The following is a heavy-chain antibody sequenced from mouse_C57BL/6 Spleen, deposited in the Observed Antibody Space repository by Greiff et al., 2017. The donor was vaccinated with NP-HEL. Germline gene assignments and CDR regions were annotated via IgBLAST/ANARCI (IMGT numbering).Heavy chain of an antibody. Sequence: EVKLMESGGGLVKPGGSLKLSCAASGFTFSDYGMHWVRQAPEKGLEWVAYISSGSSTIYYADTVKGRFTISRDNAKNTLFLQMTSLRSEDTAMYYCARGGVYYGSSSYYYAMDYWGQGTSVTVSS. J-gene: IGHJ4*01. CDR1: GFTFSDYG. CDR3: ARGGVYYGSSSYYYAMDY. V-gene: IGHV5-17*01. D-gene: IGHD1-1*01. CDR2: ISSGSSTI.